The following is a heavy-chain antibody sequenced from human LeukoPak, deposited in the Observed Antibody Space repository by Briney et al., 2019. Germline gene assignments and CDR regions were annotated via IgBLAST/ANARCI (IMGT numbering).Heavy chain of an antibody. V-gene: IGHV3-48*01. CDR3: ASLYDTEGYYFNY. J-gene: IGHJ4*02. CDR2: ISSSSRTI. CDR1: ALTSSTNS. D-gene: IGHD5/OR15-5a*01. Sequence: PGGSLRLSCPASALTSSTNSMNWVSQAPGMGLEWVSYISSSSRTIYYADSVKGRFTISRDNAKNSLYLQMDSLRAEDTAVYYCASLYDTEGYYFNYWGQGALVTVSS.